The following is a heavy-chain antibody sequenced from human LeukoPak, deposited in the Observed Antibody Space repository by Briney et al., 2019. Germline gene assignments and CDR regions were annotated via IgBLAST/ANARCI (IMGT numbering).Heavy chain of an antibody. CDR2: ISGSGGST. D-gene: IGHD4-11*01. CDR1: GFTFSSCA. V-gene: IGHV3-23*01. CDR3: AGNTVTPDYYYYGMDV. J-gene: IGHJ6*02. Sequence: GGSLRLSCAASGFTFSSCAMSWVRQAPGKGLEWVSAISGSGGSTYYADSVKGRFTISRDNSKNTLYLQMNSLRAEDTAVYYCAGNTVTPDYYYYGMDVWGQGTTVTVSS.